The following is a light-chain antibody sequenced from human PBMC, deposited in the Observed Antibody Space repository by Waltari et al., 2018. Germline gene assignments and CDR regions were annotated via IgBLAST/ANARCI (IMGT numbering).Light chain of an antibody. CDR3: QHRSNWPLT. J-gene: IGKJ4*01. V-gene: IGKV3-11*01. Sequence: EIVLTQSPATLSLSPGERATLSCRASHSVSNYLAWYQQKPGPAPRLLIYDASNRATGIPARFTGSGSGTDFTLTISSLEPEDFAIYYCQHRSNWPLTFGGGTKVEVK. CDR2: DAS. CDR1: HSVSNY.